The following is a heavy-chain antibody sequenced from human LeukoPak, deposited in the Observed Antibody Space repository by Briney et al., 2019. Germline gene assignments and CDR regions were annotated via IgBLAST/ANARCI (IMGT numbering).Heavy chain of an antibody. V-gene: IGHV3-7*01. CDR1: GFTFSSYG. CDR2: IKQDESEK. CDR3: ARNDEGYSSGRGAFDI. Sequence: PGGTLRLSCAASGFTFSSYGMSWVRQAPGKGLEWVANIKQDESEKYYVDSVKGRFTISRDNAKNSLYLQMNSLRAEDTAVYYCARNDEGYSSGRGAFDIWGQGTMVTVSS. J-gene: IGHJ3*02. D-gene: IGHD6-19*01.